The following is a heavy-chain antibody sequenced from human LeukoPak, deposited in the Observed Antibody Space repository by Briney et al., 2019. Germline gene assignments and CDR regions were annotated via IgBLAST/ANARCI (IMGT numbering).Heavy chain of an antibody. V-gene: IGHV4-59*01. CDR2: IYYSGST. CDR3: ARSGYSSGWYVDY. Sequence: SETLSLTCTLSGGSISSYYWSWIPHPPGKGLEWIGYIYYSGSTKYNPSLKSRVTISVDTSKNQFSLKLSSVTAADTAVYYCARSGYSSGWYVDYWGQGTLVTVSS. J-gene: IGHJ4*02. D-gene: IGHD6-19*01. CDR1: GGSISSYY.